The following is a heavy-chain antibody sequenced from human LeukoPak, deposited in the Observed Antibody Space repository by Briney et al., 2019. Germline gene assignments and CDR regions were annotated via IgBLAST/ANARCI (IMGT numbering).Heavy chain of an antibody. J-gene: IGHJ4*02. D-gene: IGHD2-15*01. CDR2: MYYDGISK. Sequence: GGSLRLSCAASGFTFSSYGMHWVRQAPDKGLEWVAVMYYDGISKYYADSVKGRFTISRDNSMSTLYLQMNSLRAEDTAVYFCARDLYCSGGSCLYFDYWGQGTLVTVSS. CDR1: GFTFSSYG. CDR3: ARDLYCSGGSCLYFDY. V-gene: IGHV3-33*01.